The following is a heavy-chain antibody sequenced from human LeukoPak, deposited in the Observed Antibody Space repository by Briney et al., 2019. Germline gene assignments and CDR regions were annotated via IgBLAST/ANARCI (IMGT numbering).Heavy chain of an antibody. CDR3: ARVLRVKDSSKAFDI. Sequence: SVTLSLTCTVSGGSISSYYWSWIRQPAGKGLELIGRIYTSGSTNYNPSLKSRVTMSVDTSKNQFSLKLSSVTAADTAVYYCARVLRVKDSSKAFDIWGQGTMVTVSS. D-gene: IGHD3-22*01. CDR2: IYTSGST. CDR1: GGSISSYY. V-gene: IGHV4-4*07. J-gene: IGHJ3*02.